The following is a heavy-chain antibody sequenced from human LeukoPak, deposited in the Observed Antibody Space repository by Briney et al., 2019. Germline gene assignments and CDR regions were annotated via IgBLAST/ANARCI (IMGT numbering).Heavy chain of an antibody. J-gene: IGHJ4*02. CDR1: GFTFSSYA. Sequence: GGSLRLSCAASGFTFSSYAMNWVRQAPGKGLEWVAFIRYDGSNKYYADSVKGRFTISRDNSKNTLYLQMNSLRAEDTAVYYCAKARYYDSSGPFDYWGQGTLVTVSS. D-gene: IGHD3-22*01. V-gene: IGHV3-30*02. CDR3: AKARYYDSSGPFDY. CDR2: IRYDGSNK.